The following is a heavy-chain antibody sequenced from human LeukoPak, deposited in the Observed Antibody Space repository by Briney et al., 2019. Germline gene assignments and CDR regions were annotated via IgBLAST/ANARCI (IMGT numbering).Heavy chain of an antibody. CDR3: ARGSGVWGRYCYTVDY. CDR1: GFTFSSYA. J-gene: IGHJ4*02. CDR2: ISYDGSNK. D-gene: IGHD3-16*02. V-gene: IGHV3-30-3*01. Sequence: GGSLRLSCAASGFTFSSYAMHWVRQAPGKGLEWVAVISYDGSNKYYADSVKGRFTISRDNSKNTLYLQMNSLRAEDTGVYDCARGSGVWGRYCYTVDYWGQGTLVTVSS.